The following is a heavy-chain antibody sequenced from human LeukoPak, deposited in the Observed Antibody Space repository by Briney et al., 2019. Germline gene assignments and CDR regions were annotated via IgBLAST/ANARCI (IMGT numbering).Heavy chain of an antibody. Sequence: SETLSLTCTVSGGSISSGGYYWSWIRQHPGKGLEWIGYIYYSGSTYYNPSLKSRVTISVDTSKNQFSLKLSSVTAADTAVYYCARVDDFYGSGSYYVDYWGQGTLVTVSS. CDR1: GGSISSGGYY. CDR3: ARVDDFYGSGSYYVDY. D-gene: IGHD3-10*01. V-gene: IGHV4-31*03. J-gene: IGHJ4*02. CDR2: IYYSGST.